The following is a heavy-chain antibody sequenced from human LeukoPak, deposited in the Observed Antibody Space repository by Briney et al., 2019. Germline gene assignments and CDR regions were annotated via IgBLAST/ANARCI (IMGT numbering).Heavy chain of an antibody. CDR2: IYYSGST. D-gene: IGHD3-10*01. CDR3: AREVISRGSSYYYMDV. CDR1: GGSISSYY. J-gene: IGHJ6*03. Sequence: PSETLSLTCTVSGGSISSYYWSWIRQPPGKGLEWIGYIYYSGSTNYNPSLKSRVTISVGTSKNQFSLKLSSVTAADTAVYYCAREVISRGSSYYYMDVWGKGTTVTISS. V-gene: IGHV4-59*01.